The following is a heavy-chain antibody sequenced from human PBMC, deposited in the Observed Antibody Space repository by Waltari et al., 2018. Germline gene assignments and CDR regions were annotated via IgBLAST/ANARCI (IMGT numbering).Heavy chain of an antibody. V-gene: IGHV1-2*02. D-gene: IGHD3-3*01. CDR1: GSTFSEYY. Sequence: QVQLVQSGAEVKKPGASVKVSCKASGSTFSEYYIHWVRQAPGQGLEWMGWILPNTGGTNYAQNFQGRVTMTTDTSINTAYLELSSLRYDDTAVFYCVRDFWSAGSRWGQGTLVTSS. CDR2: ILPNTGGT. CDR3: VRDFWSAGSR. J-gene: IGHJ4*02.